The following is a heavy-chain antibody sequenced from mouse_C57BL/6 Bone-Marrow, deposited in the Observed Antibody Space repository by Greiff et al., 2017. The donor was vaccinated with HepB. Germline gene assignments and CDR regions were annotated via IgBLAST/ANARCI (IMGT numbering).Heavy chain of an antibody. Sequence: EVHLVESGGGLVQPKGSLKLSCAASGFSFNTYAMNWVRQAPGKGLEWVARIRSKSNNYATYYADSVKDRFTISRDDSESMLYLQMNNLKTEDTAMYYCVRMPDYYGSRGYWYFDVWGTGTTVTVSS. CDR3: VRMPDYYGSRGYWYFDV. V-gene: IGHV10-1*01. D-gene: IGHD1-1*01. J-gene: IGHJ1*03. CDR2: IRSKSNNYAT. CDR1: GFSFNTYA.